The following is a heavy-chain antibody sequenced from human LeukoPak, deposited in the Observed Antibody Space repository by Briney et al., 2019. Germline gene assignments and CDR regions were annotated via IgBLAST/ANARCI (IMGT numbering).Heavy chain of an antibody. D-gene: IGHD2-21*01. Sequence: GGSLRLSCAASGFSFSGYGMHWVRQAPGEGLQWVAFIRYHGISKYYADSVKGRFTISRDNSKNTLFLDMNSLSVEDTGVYYCAKFHKIWDSGDHDYFDSWGQGTLVTVSS. CDR1: GFSFSGYG. V-gene: IGHV3-30*02. J-gene: IGHJ4*02. CDR2: IRYHGISK. CDR3: AKFHKIWDSGDHDYFDS.